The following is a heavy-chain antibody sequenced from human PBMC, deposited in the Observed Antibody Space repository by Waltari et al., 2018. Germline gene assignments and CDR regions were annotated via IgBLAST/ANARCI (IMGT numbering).Heavy chain of an antibody. Sequence: HVQLQESGPGLVKPSETLSLTCTVSGYSISSGYYWGWIRQPPGKGLGWIGSIYTSVSTNDNPSLKSRVTLSVDTSKNLFSLKLNSVTAADTAVYYCVTSTGTVTSGFYYYYMDVWAKGTTVTVSS. D-gene: IGHD4-17*01. CDR1: GYSISSGYY. V-gene: IGHV4-38-2*02. CDR2: IYTSVST. CDR3: VTSTGTVTSGFYYYYMDV. J-gene: IGHJ6*03.